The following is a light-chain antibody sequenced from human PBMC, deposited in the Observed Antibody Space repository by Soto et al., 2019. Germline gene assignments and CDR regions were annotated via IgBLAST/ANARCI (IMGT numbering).Light chain of an antibody. V-gene: IGLV2-23*02. CDR1: TSDIEAYDL. CDR3: CSYARASNYV. CDR2: EVN. Sequence: QYVKTHPASVSWSPGHSITISCTGSTSDIEAYDLVSWYQQHPGKAPSLIIYEVNKRPSGVSNRFSGSKSGDTASLTISGLQADEEADYYCCSYARASNYVFGTGSKVTVL. J-gene: IGLJ1*01.